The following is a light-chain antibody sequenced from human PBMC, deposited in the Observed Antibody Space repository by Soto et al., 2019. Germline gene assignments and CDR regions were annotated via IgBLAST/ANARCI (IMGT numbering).Light chain of an antibody. CDR1: SSDVGGYNY. Sequence: QSALTQPASVSGSPGQSITISCTGTSSDVGGYNYVSWYQHHPGKAPKLMIYDVSNRPSGVSNRFSGSKSGNTASLIISGLQGEDEADYYCSSYTSSSTLSTYVFGTGTKLTVL. CDR3: SSYTSSSTLSTYV. J-gene: IGLJ1*01. V-gene: IGLV2-14*03. CDR2: DVS.